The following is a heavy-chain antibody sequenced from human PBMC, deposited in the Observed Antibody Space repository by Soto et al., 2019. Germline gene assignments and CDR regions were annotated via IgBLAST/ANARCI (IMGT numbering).Heavy chain of an antibody. J-gene: IGHJ3*02. CDR3: VRGGPVSSGISADDAFDI. V-gene: IGHV3-13*01. CDR2: IGIAGDT. Sequence: EAQLVESGGDLVQPGGFLRLSCAASGFMFSSYDMHWVRQGRGKGLEWVAAIGIAGDTYYLGSVKGRFTISRENDKKSLNLQISDIRVEDTAFYYCVRGGPVSSGISADDAFDIWGQGTVVTVSS. CDR1: GFMFSSYD. D-gene: IGHD6-19*01.